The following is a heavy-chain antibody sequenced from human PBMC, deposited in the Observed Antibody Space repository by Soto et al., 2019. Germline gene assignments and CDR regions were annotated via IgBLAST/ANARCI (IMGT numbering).Heavy chain of an antibody. V-gene: IGHV3-64*02. CDR1: GFIFSEST. Sequence: PGGSLRLSCSASGFIFSESTIYWVRQVPGKGLEAISAVSTSGRSTYYADSVKDRFTISRDNSKNTLFLQMGSLTSEDTAIYYCARMESFGSLNWFDPWGQGTLVTVSS. D-gene: IGHD5-18*01. CDR3: ARMESFGSLNWFDP. CDR2: VSTSGRST. J-gene: IGHJ5*02.